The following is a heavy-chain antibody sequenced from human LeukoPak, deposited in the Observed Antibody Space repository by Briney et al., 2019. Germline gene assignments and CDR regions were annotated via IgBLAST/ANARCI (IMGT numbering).Heavy chain of an antibody. Sequence: SETLSLTCTVSGGSISSSGYYWGWIRQPPGKGLECIGTIYYSGSTYYNPSLKSRVTISVDTSKNQFSLKLSSVTAADTAVYYCARWGDSAALYDFWSGYSGSHYYYYYGMDVWGQGTTVTVSS. CDR1: GGSISSSGYY. V-gene: IGHV4-39*07. D-gene: IGHD3-3*01. CDR3: ARWGDSAALYDFWSGYSGSHYYYYYGMDV. J-gene: IGHJ6*02. CDR2: IYYSGST.